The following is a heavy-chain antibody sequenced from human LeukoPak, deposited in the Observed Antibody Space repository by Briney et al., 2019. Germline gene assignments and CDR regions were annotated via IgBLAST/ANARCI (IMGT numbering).Heavy chain of an antibody. CDR2: INPNSGGT. Sequence: ASVKVSCKASGYTFTGYYMHWVRQAPGQGLEWMGWINPNSGGTNYAQKFQGRVTMTRDTSISTAYMELSRLRSDDTAVYYCARGSALVGYYYYMDVWGKGTTVTVSS. CDR1: GYTFTGYY. V-gene: IGHV1-2*02. D-gene: IGHD2-21*01. CDR3: ARGSALVGYYYYMDV. J-gene: IGHJ6*03.